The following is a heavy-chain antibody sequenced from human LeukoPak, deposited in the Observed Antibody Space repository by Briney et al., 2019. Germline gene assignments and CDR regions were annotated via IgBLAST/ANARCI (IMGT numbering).Heavy chain of an antibody. J-gene: IGHJ4*02. Sequence: SETLSLTXAVSGYSISSGYYWGWIREPPGKGLEWIGSIYHSGSTYYNPSLKSRVTISVDTSKNQFSLKLSSVTAADTAVYYCARERIGYYFDYWGQGTLVTVSS. D-gene: IGHD1-1*01. CDR1: GYSISSGYY. CDR2: IYHSGST. V-gene: IGHV4-38-2*01. CDR3: ARERIGYYFDY.